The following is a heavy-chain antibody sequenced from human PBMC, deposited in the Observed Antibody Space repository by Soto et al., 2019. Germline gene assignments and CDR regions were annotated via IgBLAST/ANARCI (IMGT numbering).Heavy chain of an antibody. D-gene: IGHD2-2*01. Sequence: ASVKVSCKASGGTFSSYAISWVRQAPGQGLEWMGGIIPIFGTANYAQKFQGRVTITADESTSTAYMELSSLRSEDTAVYYCASTVCSSTSCSHYYGMDVWGQGTTVTVSS. CDR2: IIPIFGTA. V-gene: IGHV1-69*13. CDR1: GGTFSSYA. CDR3: ASTVCSSTSCSHYYGMDV. J-gene: IGHJ6*02.